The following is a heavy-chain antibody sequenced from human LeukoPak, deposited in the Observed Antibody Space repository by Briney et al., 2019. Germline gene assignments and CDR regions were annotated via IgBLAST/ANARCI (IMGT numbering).Heavy chain of an antibody. CDR1: GGSFGGYY. J-gene: IGHJ5*02. Sequence: SETLSLTCAVYGGSFGGYYWSWIRQPPGKGLEWIGEINHSGSTNYNPSLKSRVTISVDTSMNQFSLKLSFVTTADTAVYYCARALAYCSGGSCTRGYNWFDPWGQGTLVTVPS. D-gene: IGHD2-15*01. V-gene: IGHV4-34*01. CDR3: ARALAYCSGGSCTRGYNWFDP. CDR2: INHSGST.